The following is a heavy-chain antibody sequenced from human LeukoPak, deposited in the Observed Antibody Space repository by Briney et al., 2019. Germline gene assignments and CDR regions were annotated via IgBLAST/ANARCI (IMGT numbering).Heavy chain of an antibody. CDR3: AGADERGYSYGYYYYYMDV. CDR1: GYTFTSYD. CDR2: MNPNSGNT. V-gene: IGHV1-8*01. Sequence: ASVKVSCKASGYTFTSYDINWVRQATGQGLEWMGWMNPNSGNTGYAQKFQGRVTMTRNTSISTAYMELSSLRSEDTAVYYCAGADERGYSYGYYYYYMDVWGKGTTVTVSS. J-gene: IGHJ6*03. D-gene: IGHD5-18*01.